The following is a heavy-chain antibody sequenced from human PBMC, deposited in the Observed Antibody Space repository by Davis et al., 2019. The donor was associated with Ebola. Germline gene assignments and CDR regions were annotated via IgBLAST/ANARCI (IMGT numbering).Heavy chain of an antibody. V-gene: IGHV3-48*02. CDR1: GFTFSSYS. CDR2: ISSSSITI. D-gene: IGHD3-22*01. Sequence: GESLKISCAASGFTFSSYSMNWVRQAPGKGLEWVSFISSSSITIYYADSVKGRFTISRDNAKNSLYLQMNSLRDEDTAVYYCARDMRQYYDSSGYYWGLFWFDPWGQGTLVTVSS. CDR3: ARDMRQYYDSSGYYWGLFWFDP. J-gene: IGHJ5*02.